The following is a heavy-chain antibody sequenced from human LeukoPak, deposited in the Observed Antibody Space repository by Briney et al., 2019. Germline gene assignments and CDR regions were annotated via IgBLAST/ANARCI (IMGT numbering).Heavy chain of an antibody. Sequence: GGSLRLSCAASGFTFSNAWMSWVRQAPGKGLEWVGRIKSKTDGGTTDYAAPVKGRFTISRDDSKNTLYLQMNSLKTEDTAVYYCTTDYGSSDAFDIWGQGTMVTVSS. CDR3: TTDYGSSDAFDI. CDR2: IKSKTDGGTT. J-gene: IGHJ3*02. D-gene: IGHD4-23*01. V-gene: IGHV3-15*01. CDR1: GFTFSNAW.